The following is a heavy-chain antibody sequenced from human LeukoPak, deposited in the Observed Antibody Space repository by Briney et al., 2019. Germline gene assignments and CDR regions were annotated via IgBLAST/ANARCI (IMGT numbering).Heavy chain of an antibody. D-gene: IGHD3-10*01. CDR3: ASESVRGIDY. J-gene: IGHJ4*02. V-gene: IGHV3-48*04. Sequence: GGPLRLSCAASGFTFSSYSMNWVRQAPGKGLEWVSYISSSSSTIYYADSVKGRFTISRDNAKNSLYLQMNSLRAEDTAVYYCASESVRGIDYWGQGTLVTVSS. CDR2: ISSSSSTI. CDR1: GFTFSSYS.